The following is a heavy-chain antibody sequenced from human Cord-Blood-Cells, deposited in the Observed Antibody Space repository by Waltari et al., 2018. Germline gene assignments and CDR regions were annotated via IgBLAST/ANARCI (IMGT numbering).Heavy chain of an antibody. Sequence: QVQLGQSGAEVRKPAASVKVSCTASGYTFTFYGTSWGRRAPGQGLGWMGWISAYNSNPNYTQKLQGRVTMTTDTSTSTAYMELRSLRSDATAVYYCARAGERYYYYGMDVWGQGTTVTVSS. CDR1: GYTFTFYG. J-gene: IGHJ6*02. V-gene: IGHV1-18*01. CDR2: ISAYNSNP. D-gene: IGHD7-27*01. CDR3: ARAGERYYYYGMDV.